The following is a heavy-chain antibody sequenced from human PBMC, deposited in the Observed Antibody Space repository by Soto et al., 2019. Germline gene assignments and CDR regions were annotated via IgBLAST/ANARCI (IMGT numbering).Heavy chain of an antibody. D-gene: IGHD3-10*01. J-gene: IGHJ6*03. Sequence: EVQMVESGGGVVKPGGSLRLSCAASGFTFSSYTMNWVRQAPGKGLEWVSSISSNSRYIFYADPVKGRFTISRDNAKNSLYLQMNSLRAEDAAVYYCARDPRVTNAGVVTKGGYYYNYMDVWGKGTTVTVSS. CDR2: ISSNSRYI. CDR3: ARDPRVTNAGVVTKGGYYYNYMDV. CDR1: GFTFSSYT. V-gene: IGHV3-21*01.